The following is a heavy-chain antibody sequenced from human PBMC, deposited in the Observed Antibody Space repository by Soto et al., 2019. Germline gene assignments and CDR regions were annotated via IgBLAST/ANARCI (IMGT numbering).Heavy chain of an antibody. CDR2: INFDGSYK. D-gene: IGHD2-21*01. V-gene: IGHV3-33*01. CDR1: GFTFSSYG. CDR3: ARGGLDGTYCGGACSALDY. J-gene: IGHJ4*02. Sequence: QVQLVESGGGVVQPGRSLRLSCAASGFTFSSYGMHWVRQAPGKGLEWVAIINFDGSYKYYADSVKGRFTISRDNSRNTLYLQMDSLSAEVTAVYYCARGGLDGTYCGGACSALDYWGQGNLVTVSS.